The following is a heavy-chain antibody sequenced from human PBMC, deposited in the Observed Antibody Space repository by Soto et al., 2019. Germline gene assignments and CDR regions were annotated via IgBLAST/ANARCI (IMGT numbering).Heavy chain of an antibody. CDR3: ARDRMAADATEVAFDF. Sequence: QVQLQESGPGLVKPSETLSLTWAVSGGSISTYFWNWLRQPPGKGLEWIAYISDSGRILYNPSLKSRVTLSLDASKNQFSLRLSSVTAADTAVYYCARDRMAADATEVAFDFWGQGTMVPVSS. CDR1: GGSISTYF. CDR2: ISDSGRI. J-gene: IGHJ3*01. V-gene: IGHV4-59*01. D-gene: IGHD6-13*01.